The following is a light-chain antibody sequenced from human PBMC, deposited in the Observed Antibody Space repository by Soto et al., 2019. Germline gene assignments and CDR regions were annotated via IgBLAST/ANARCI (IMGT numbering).Light chain of an antibody. CDR3: MGGSHWWT. J-gene: IGKJ1*01. Sequence: DVVLTQSPLSLPVTLGQPASISCRSSQSLVYSDGNTYLYWFHQRPGQSPRRLIYKVFNRDSGVPDRFSGSGSGTDFTLEISRVEAEDVGVYYCMGGSHWWTFGQGTRVEIK. V-gene: IGKV2-30*01. CDR2: KVF. CDR1: QSLVYSDGNTY.